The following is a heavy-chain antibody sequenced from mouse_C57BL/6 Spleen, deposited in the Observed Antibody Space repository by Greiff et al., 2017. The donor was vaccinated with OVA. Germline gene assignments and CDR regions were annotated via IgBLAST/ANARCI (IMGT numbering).Heavy chain of an antibody. D-gene: IGHD1-1*01. CDR1: GFNIKDDY. Sequence: EVQLQQSGAELVRPGASVKLSCTASGFNIKDDYMHWVKQRPEQGLEWIGWIDPENGDTEYASKFQGKATITADTSSNTAYLQLSSLTSEDTAVYYCTTYYDGSSSDGYYAMDYWGQGTSVTVSS. V-gene: IGHV14-4*01. CDR3: TTYYDGSSSDGYYAMDY. CDR2: IDPENGDT. J-gene: IGHJ4*01.